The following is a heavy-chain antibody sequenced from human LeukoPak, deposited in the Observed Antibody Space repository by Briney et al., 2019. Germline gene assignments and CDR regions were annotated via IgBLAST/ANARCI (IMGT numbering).Heavy chain of an antibody. V-gene: IGHV1-2*02. Sequence: ASVKVSCKVSGYTFIENYIHWVRQAPGQGLEWMGLINPHTGAANHSQKFQGRVTMTRDTSISTAYMHLTRLKFDDTAVYYCARGKSGYSPWGQGTPVTVSS. CDR3: ARGKSGYSP. CDR2: INPHTGAA. CDR1: GYTFIENY. D-gene: IGHD3-3*01. J-gene: IGHJ4*02.